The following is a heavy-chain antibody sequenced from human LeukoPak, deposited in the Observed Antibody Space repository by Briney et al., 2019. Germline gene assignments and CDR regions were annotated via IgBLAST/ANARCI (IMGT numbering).Heavy chain of an antibody. D-gene: IGHD4-17*01. CDR2: TSSSSSNL. V-gene: IGHV3-48*01. Sequence: HAGGSLRLSCAASGFTFSSYSMNWVRQAPGKGLEGVSYTSSSSSNLYYADSGKGRFTISRDNAKNSLYLRMNSLRAEDTAVYYCARVGGITVTHYAPFSSRHWFDPWGQGTLVTVSS. CDR3: ARVGGITVTHYAPFSSRHWFDP. J-gene: IGHJ5*02. CDR1: GFTFSSYS.